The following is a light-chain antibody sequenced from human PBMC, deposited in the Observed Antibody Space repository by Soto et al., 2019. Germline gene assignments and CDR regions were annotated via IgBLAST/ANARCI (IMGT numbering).Light chain of an antibody. CDR3: QQHSNRIT. Sequence: EIVMTQSPATLSVSPGERATLSCRASQSVSSYLAWYQQKPGQAPRLLIYDASNRATGIPARFSGSGAGTDFTLTIRSQAPEDFAVYYYQQHSNRITCGQGTRREI. CDR2: DAS. V-gene: IGKV3-11*01. J-gene: IGKJ5*01. CDR1: QSVSSY.